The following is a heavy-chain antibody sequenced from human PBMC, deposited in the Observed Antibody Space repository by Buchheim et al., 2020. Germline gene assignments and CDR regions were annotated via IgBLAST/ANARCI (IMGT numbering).Heavy chain of an antibody. D-gene: IGHD3-22*01. J-gene: IGHJ4*02. CDR2: ISYDGSNK. Sequence: QVQLVESGGGVVQPGRSLRLSCAASGFTFSSYGMHWVRQAPGKGLEWVAVISYDGSNKYYADSVKGRFTISRDNSKNTLYLQMNSLRAEDTAVYYCAKDQGIVVVMVFDYWGQGTL. CDR1: GFTFSSYG. V-gene: IGHV3-30*18. CDR3: AKDQGIVVVMVFDY.